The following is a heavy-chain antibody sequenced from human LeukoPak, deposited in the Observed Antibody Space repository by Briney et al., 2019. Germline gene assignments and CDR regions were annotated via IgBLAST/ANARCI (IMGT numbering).Heavy chain of an antibody. D-gene: IGHD3-22*01. CDR1: GFTFSSYS. CDR3: ARGGSSGYYLPSI. Sequence: GSLRLSCSASGFTFSSYSLNWVRQPPGKGLEWIGEINHSGSTNYNPSLKSRVTISVDTSKNQFSLKLSSVTAADTAVYYCARGGSSGYYLPSIWGQGTMVTVSS. V-gene: IGHV4-34*01. J-gene: IGHJ3*02. CDR2: INHSGST.